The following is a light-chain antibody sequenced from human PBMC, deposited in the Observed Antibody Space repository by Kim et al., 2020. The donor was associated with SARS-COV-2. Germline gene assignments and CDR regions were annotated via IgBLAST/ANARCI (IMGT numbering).Light chain of an antibody. CDR3: QQYNSSPYT. V-gene: IGKV3-20*01. Sequence: EIVLTQSPGTLSLSPGERATLSCRASQSVSSSYLAWYQQRPGQAPSLLIYGASSRATGIPDRFSGSGSGTDFTLTISRLEPGDFAVYYCQQYNSSPYTFGQGTKLEI. J-gene: IGKJ2*01. CDR2: GAS. CDR1: QSVSSSY.